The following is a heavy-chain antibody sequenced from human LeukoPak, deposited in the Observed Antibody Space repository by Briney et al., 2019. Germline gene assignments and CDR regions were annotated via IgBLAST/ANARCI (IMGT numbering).Heavy chain of an antibody. CDR2: IHPGDSDT. J-gene: IGHJ4*02. V-gene: IGHV5-51*01. Sequence: PGESLKISWQSSGYSFTNYWIGWVRQMPGKGLEWMGIIHPGDSDTRDSPTFKGQVIFSVDKSINTSYLRWSSLKASDTAMYYCARAVAPAGNWAHFDYWGRGTLVTVSP. CDR3: ARAVAPAGNWAHFDY. D-gene: IGHD6-13*01. CDR1: GYSFTNYW.